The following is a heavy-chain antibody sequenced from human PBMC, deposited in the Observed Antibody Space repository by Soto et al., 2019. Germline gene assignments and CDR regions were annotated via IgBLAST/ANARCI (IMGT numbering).Heavy chain of an antibody. CDR3: ASGKPQSAYYGMDV. D-gene: IGHD3-3*01. CDR1: GGTFSSYA. Sequence: ASVKVSCKASGGTFSSYAISWVRQAPGQGLEWMGGIIPIFGTANYAQKFQGRVTITADESTSTAYMELSSLRSEDTAVYYCASGKPQSAYYGMDVWGQGTTVTVSS. CDR2: IIPIFGTA. V-gene: IGHV1-69*13. J-gene: IGHJ6*02.